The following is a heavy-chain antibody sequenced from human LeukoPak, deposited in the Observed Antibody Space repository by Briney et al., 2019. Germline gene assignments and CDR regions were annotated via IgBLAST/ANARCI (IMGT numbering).Heavy chain of an antibody. D-gene: IGHD3-10*01. CDR3: ARGVMVRGIRYYFDY. CDR2: INVYNGNT. V-gene: IGHV1-18*04. J-gene: IGHJ4*02. CDR1: GYTFTTYW. Sequence: GESLKISCKGSGYTFTTYWVAWVRQAPGQGLEWMGWINVYNGNTKYIQKFQGRVTMTTDTSTSTAYMELRSLTSDDTAVYYCARGVMVRGIRYYFDYWGQGTLVTVSS.